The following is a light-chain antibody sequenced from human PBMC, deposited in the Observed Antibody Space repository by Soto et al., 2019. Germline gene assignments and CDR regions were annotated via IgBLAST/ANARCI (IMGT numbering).Light chain of an antibody. CDR3: QQRHMWPIT. CDR1: QSFRGL. J-gene: IGKJ5*01. Sequence: EVVLTQSPVTLSLSPGERATLSCRASQSFRGLLAWYQQQPGQAPRLLIYDAYNRATGIPPRSSRSGSGTDFTLNLSSIEPEDSAVYYCQQRHMWPITFGQGTRLEIK. V-gene: IGKV3-11*01. CDR2: DAY.